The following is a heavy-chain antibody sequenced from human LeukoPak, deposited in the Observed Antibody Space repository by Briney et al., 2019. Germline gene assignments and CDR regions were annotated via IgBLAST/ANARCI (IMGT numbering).Heavy chain of an antibody. Sequence: GGSLRLSCAASEFTFNNYAVSWFRQAPGKGLEWVSVISASGGSTHYADSVKGRFTISRDNSKNTLYLQMNSLRPEDTAIYYCARSNDFWSGPLRNYYYYMDVWGKGATVTVSS. CDR2: ISASGGST. CDR3: ARSNDFWSGPLRNYYYYMDV. V-gene: IGHV3-23*01. D-gene: IGHD3-3*01. J-gene: IGHJ6*03. CDR1: EFTFNNYA.